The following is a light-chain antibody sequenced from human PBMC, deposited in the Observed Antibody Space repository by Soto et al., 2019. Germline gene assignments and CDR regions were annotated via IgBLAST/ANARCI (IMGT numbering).Light chain of an antibody. J-gene: IGKJ1*01. Sequence: DIQMTQSPSTLSASVGDRVTITCRASQSISTWLAWYQQKPGKAPKLLIYTASNLERGVPSRFSGSGSGTEFTLTISSLQPDDFATYSCQQHNSYPRTFGQGTKVEIK. V-gene: IGKV1-5*03. CDR1: QSISTW. CDR3: QQHNSYPRT. CDR2: TAS.